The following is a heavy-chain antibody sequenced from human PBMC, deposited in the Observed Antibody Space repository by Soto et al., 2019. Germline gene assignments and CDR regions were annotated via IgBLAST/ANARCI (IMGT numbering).Heavy chain of an antibody. D-gene: IGHD2-15*01. J-gene: IGHJ4*02. V-gene: IGHV4-34*01. CDR1: GGSFSGYY. CDR3: ARTGGCSGGSCYPLSVWGSYRIPGRLPYFDS. Sequence: TLSLTCAVYGGSFSGYYWSWIRQPPGKGLEWIGEINHSGSTNYNPSLKSRVTISVDTSKNQFSLKLSSVTAADTAVYYCARTGGCSGGSCYPLSVWGSYRIPGRLPYFDSWGQGTPGTASA. CDR2: INHSGST.